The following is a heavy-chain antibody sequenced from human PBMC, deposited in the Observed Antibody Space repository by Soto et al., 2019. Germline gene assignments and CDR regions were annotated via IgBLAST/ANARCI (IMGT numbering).Heavy chain of an antibody. D-gene: IGHD5-12*01. Sequence: QVQLQESGPGLLKPSETLSLTCTVSGGSISSGYWSWLRQSPGEGLEWIGLISNTGTTNYSPSLNSRVFMSVDTSKTQISLKVSSVNAADTAVYYCARGTRSNSGYEPDWYVDLWGRGTLVTVSS. CDR3: ARGTRSNSGYEPDWYVDL. V-gene: IGHV4-59*01. CDR1: GGSISSGY. CDR2: ISNTGTT. J-gene: IGHJ2*01.